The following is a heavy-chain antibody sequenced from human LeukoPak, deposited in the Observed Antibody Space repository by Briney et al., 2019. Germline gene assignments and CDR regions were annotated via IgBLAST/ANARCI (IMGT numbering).Heavy chain of an antibody. J-gene: IGHJ4*02. CDR2: IYHCGST. CDR3: AKTTWIQLWSFDY. Sequence: SETLSLTCAVSGYSISSGYYWGWIRQPPGKGLEWIGSIYHCGSTYYNPSLRSRVTISVDTSKNQFSLKLSSVTAADTAVYYCAKTTWIQLWSFDYWGQGTLVTVSS. CDR1: GYSISSGYY. V-gene: IGHV4-38-2*01. D-gene: IGHD5-18*01.